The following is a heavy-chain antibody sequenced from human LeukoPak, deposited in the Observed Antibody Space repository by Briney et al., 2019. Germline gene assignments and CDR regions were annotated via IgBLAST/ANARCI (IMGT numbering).Heavy chain of an antibody. V-gene: IGHV4-4*02. J-gene: IGHJ5*02. CDR1: GGSINSSHW. CDR3: TRGTGTTGEVKFDP. D-gene: IGHD4-17*01. Sequence: PSETLSLTCAVSGGSINSSHWWSWVRQPPGKGLEWIGRIYTSGSTTYNPSLKSRVTMSVDTSKSQFSLNLMSVTAADTAVYYCTRGTGTTGEVKFDPWGQGTLVTVSS. CDR2: IYTSGST.